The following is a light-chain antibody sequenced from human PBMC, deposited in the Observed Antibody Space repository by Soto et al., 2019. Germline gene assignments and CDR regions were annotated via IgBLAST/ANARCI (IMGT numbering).Light chain of an antibody. CDR2: AAS. V-gene: IGKV1-39*01. CDR3: QQSYSTPQT. CDR1: QSISTY. J-gene: IGKJ1*01. Sequence: IQMTQSPSSLSASVGDRVTITCRASQSISTYLNWYQQKPGKAPKLLIYAASSLQSGVPSRFSGSKSGTDFTLTTSSLQPEDFATYYCQQSYSTPQTFGQGTKVEIK.